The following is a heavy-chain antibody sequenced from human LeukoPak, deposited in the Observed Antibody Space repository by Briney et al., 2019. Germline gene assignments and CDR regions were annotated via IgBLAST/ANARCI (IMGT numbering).Heavy chain of an antibody. CDR1: GYTFTGYY. J-gene: IGHJ4*02. D-gene: IGHD2-2*01. CDR2: INPNSGST. CDR3: ARDELACSSTSCYEPAGGDY. Sequence: ASVKVSCKASGYTFTGYYMHWVRQAPGQGLEWMGWINPNSGSTNYAQKFQGRVTMTRDTSISTAYMELSRLRSDDTAVYYCARDELACSSTSCYEPAGGDYWGQGTLVTVYS. V-gene: IGHV1-2*02.